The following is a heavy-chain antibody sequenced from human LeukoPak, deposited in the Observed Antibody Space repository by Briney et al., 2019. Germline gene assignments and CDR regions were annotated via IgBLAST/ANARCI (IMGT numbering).Heavy chain of an antibody. V-gene: IGHV1-2*06. CDR3: GRGIQSFDP. CDR2: INPKNGDP. J-gene: IGHJ5*02. Sequence: ASVKVSCKASGYTFTAYYIHWVRQAPGQGLEWMGRINPKNGDPNYAQKFQDRVTMTRDTSMSAAYMEISRLTYDDTAVYYCGRGIQSFDPWGQGTLVTVSS. CDR1: GYTFTAYY.